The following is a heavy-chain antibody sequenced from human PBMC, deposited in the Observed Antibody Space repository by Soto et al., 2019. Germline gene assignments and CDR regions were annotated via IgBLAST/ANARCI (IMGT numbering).Heavy chain of an antibody. CDR3: AKVVAGTEYYYYYYGMDV. V-gene: IGHV3-23*01. D-gene: IGHD6-19*01. CDR2: ISGSGGST. J-gene: IGHJ6*02. Sequence: PVGSLRLSCAASGFTFSSYAMSWVRQAPGKGLEGGSAISGSGGSTYYADSVKGRFTISRDNSKNTLYLQMNSLRAEDTAVYYCAKVVAGTEYYYYYYGMDVWGQGTTVTVSS. CDR1: GFTFSSYA.